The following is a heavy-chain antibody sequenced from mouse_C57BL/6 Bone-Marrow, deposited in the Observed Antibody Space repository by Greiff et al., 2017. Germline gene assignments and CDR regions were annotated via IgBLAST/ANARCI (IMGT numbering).Heavy chain of an antibody. CDR2: IDPETGGT. J-gene: IGHJ3*01. CDR1: GYTFTDYE. Sequence: VQLQQSGAELVRPGASVTLSCKASGYTFTDYEMHWVKQTPVHGLEWIGAIDPETGGTAYNQKFKGKAILTADKSSSTAYMELRSLTSEDSAVYYWTPCGWFAYWGQGTLVTVSA. CDR3: TPCGWFAY. V-gene: IGHV1-15*01.